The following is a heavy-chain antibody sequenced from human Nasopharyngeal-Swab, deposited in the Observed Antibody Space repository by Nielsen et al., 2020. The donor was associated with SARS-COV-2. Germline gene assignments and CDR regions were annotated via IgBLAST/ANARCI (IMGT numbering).Heavy chain of an antibody. CDR1: GFTFSSYW. CDR3: ARAREEFLWYFDL. D-gene: IGHD3-10*01. Sequence: GESLKISCAASGFTFSSYWMSWVRQAPGKGLEWVANIKQDGSEKYYVDSVKGRFTISRDNAKNSLYLQMNSLRAEDTAVYYCARAREEFLWYFDLWGRGTLVTVSS. J-gene: IGHJ2*01. V-gene: IGHV3-7*01. CDR2: IKQDGSEK.